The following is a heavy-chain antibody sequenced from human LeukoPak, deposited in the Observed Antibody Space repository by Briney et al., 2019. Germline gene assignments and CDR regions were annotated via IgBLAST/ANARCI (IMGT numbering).Heavy chain of an antibody. CDR1: GGSISGYY. J-gene: IGHJ4*02. D-gene: IGHD3-16*01. Sequence: SESLSLTCTVSGGSISGYYWSWIRQTPGKGLEWIGDISSSRSTNYYPSLKSRVTISVDTSKNQFYLKLSSVTAADTAVYYCAGHTDIAPLRCLKYWGQGTLVAV. CDR3: AGHTDIAPLRCLKY. CDR2: ISSSRST. V-gene: IGHV4-59*08.